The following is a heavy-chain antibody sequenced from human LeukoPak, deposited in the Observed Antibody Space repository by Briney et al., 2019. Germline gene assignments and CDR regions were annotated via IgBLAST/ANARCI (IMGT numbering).Heavy chain of an antibody. Sequence: ASVKVSCKASGYTFTSYGISWVRQAPGQGLEWMGWISAYNGNTNYAQKLQGRVTMTTDTFTSTAYMELRSLRSDDTAVYYCARDSGCGGSTSCYTLDYWGQGTLVTVSS. J-gene: IGHJ4*02. CDR2: ISAYNGNT. CDR1: GYTFTSYG. V-gene: IGHV1-18*01. CDR3: ARDSGCGGSTSCYTLDY. D-gene: IGHD2-2*02.